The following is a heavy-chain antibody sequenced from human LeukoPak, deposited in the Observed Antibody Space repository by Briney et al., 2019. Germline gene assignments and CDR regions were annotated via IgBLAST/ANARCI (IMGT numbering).Heavy chain of an antibody. CDR3: ARGPNGNYVGAFDFQR. Sequence: GGSLRLSCAASGFTFSNYALTWVRQAPGKGPEWVSSISGVNTHYADSVKGRFSISRDNYKNTLYLQMSSLRAEDTAVYYCARGPNGNYVGAFDFQRWGQGTLVTVSS. D-gene: IGHD4-17*01. V-gene: IGHV3-23*01. CDR1: GFTFSNYA. J-gene: IGHJ1*01. CDR2: ISGVNT.